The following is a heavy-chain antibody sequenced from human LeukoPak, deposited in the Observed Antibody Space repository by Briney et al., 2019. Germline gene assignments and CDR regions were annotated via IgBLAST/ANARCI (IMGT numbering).Heavy chain of an antibody. CDR1: GYSISSGYY. CDR2: IYHSGNT. V-gene: IGHV4-38-2*02. D-gene: IGHD2-15*01. J-gene: IGHJ4*02. Sequence: SETLSLTCAVSGYSISSGYYWGWIRQPPGKGLEWIGIIYHSGNTYYNPSLKSRVTISVDTSKNQFSLNLSSVTAADTAVYYCARDSLPLGYCSGGSCRQPDYWGQGTLVTVSS. CDR3: ARDSLPLGYCSGGSCRQPDY.